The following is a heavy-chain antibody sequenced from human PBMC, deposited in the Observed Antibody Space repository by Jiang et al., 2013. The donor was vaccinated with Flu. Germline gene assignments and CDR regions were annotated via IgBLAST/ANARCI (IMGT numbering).Heavy chain of an antibody. CDR1: GGSISSSNW. J-gene: IGHJ6*03. Sequence: QLLESGPGLVKPSGTLSLTCAVSGGSISSSNWWSWVRQPPGKGLEWIGEIYHSGSTNYNPSLKSRVTISVDKSKNQFSLKLSSVTAADTAVYYCAGRKGYSSSGYYYYYYMDVWGKGTTVTVSS. CDR3: AGRKGYSSSGYYYYYYMDV. CDR2: IYHSGST. V-gene: IGHV4-4*02. D-gene: IGHD6-6*01.